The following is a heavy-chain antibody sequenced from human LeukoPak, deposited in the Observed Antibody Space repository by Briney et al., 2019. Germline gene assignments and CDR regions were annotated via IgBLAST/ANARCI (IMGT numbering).Heavy chain of an antibody. J-gene: IGHJ4*02. CDR2: ISSSGSTI. CDR1: GFTFSSYE. D-gene: IGHD5-18*01. V-gene: IGHV3-48*03. Sequence: GGSLRLSCAASGFTFSSYEMNWVRQAPGKGLEWVSYISSSGSTIYYADSVKGRFTISRDNAKNSLYLQMNSLRAEDTAVYYCARDLAYSAIDYWGQGTLVTVSS. CDR3: ARDLAYSAIDY.